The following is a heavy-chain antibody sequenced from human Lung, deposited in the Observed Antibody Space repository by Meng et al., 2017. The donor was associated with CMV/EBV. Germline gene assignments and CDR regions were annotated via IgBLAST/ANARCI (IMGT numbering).Heavy chain of an antibody. D-gene: IGHD3-16*02. Sequence: ESXKISXEASGFTFSSYTMNWVRQAPGKGLEWVSSISTRSSYIYYADSVKGRFTVSRDNAKNSLYLQMNSLRAEDTAVYYCARHNYLWGSYPFDYWGQGXLVTVSS. V-gene: IGHV3-21*01. CDR2: ISTRSSYI. CDR3: ARHNYLWGSYPFDY. CDR1: GFTFSSYT. J-gene: IGHJ4*02.